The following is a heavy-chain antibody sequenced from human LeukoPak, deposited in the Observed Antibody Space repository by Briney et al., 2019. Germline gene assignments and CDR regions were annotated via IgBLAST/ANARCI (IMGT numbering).Heavy chain of an antibody. V-gene: IGHV3-23*01. CDR1: GFTFSTYA. CDR3: ARYRYCSGGSCYSPFDY. Sequence: QTGGSPRLSCAASGFTFSTYAMTWVRQAPGKGLEWVSLISGTGGSTYYADSVKGRFTISRDNAKNSLYLQMNSLRAEDTALYYCARYRYCSGGSCYSPFDYWGQGTLVTVSS. J-gene: IGHJ4*02. D-gene: IGHD2-15*01. CDR2: ISGTGGST.